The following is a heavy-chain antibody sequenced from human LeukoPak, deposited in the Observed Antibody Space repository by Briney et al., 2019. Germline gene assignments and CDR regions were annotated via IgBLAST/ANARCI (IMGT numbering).Heavy chain of an antibody. J-gene: IGHJ4*02. D-gene: IGHD1-1*01. CDR2: ISSSSSNI. CDR3: VRVKGTYFDY. CDR1: GFPLSSYS. Sequence: GGSLRLSCAASGFPLSSYSINWVRQAPGKGLEWVSCISSSSSNIYYLDSVQGRLTVSRDNDKNSLFLQIDSPRAEDTAVYYCVRVKGTYFDYWGQGTLVTVSS. V-gene: IGHV3-48*01.